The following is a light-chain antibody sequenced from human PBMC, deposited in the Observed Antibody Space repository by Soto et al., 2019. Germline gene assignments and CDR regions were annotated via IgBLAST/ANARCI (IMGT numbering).Light chain of an antibody. CDR2: SAS. V-gene: IGKV1-12*02. CDR3: QQHNRVPWT. Sequence: DIQVTQSPSSVSASVGDRVTITCRASQDLHTLLAWYQHKPGESPKLLIYSASTLVSGVPSRFSGSGTATYFTLDIDNLQPEDFATYYCQQHNRVPWTFGQGTRVEMK. J-gene: IGKJ1*01. CDR1: QDLHTL.